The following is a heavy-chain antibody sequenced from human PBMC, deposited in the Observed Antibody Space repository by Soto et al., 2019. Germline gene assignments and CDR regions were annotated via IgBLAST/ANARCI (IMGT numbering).Heavy chain of an antibody. V-gene: IGHV3-48*02. D-gene: IGHD2-15*01. Sequence: PGGSLRLSCAASGFMFGNYAMSWVRQAPGKGLEWISYISSNSGAIYYADSVKGRFTVSRDNANNPLYLQMNSLRDEDTAIYYCTKGWSCSGGSCYSDDWGQGTLVTVSS. J-gene: IGHJ4*02. CDR2: ISSNSGAI. CDR3: TKGWSCSGGSCYSDD. CDR1: GFMFGNYA.